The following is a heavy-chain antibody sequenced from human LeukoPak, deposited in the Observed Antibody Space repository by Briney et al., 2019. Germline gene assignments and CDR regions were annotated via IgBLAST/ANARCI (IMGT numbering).Heavy chain of an antibody. J-gene: IGHJ4*02. Sequence: SETLSLTCTVSGGSISSYCWSWIRQPPGKGLEWIGYIYYSGSTNYNPSLKSRVTLSVDTSRNQFSLSLRSMTAADTAVYYCARTEPSGTTSHWGQGTLVTVSS. CDR2: IYYSGST. CDR3: ARTEPSGTTSH. D-gene: IGHD1-1*01. V-gene: IGHV4-59*01. CDR1: GGSISSYC.